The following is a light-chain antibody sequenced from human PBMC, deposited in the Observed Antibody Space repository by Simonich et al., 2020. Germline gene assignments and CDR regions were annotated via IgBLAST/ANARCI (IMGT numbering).Light chain of an antibody. Sequence: QSALTQPASVSGSPGQSITISCNGTSSDVGSYNLVSWYQQHPGKAPKLMIYEGSKRPTGVSNRFSGSKSGNTASRTSSGLQAEDEADYYCCSYAGSSTLVFGGGTKLTVL. CDR3: CSYAGSSTLV. J-gene: IGLJ3*02. V-gene: IGLV2-23*01. CDR2: EGS. CDR1: SSDVGSYNL.